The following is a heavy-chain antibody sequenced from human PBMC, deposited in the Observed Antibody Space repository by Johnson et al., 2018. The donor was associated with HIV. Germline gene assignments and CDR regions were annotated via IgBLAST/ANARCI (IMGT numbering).Heavy chain of an antibody. CDR2: ISSDGRNK. CDR3: ARDAKVGYGDAFDI. J-gene: IGHJ3*02. Sequence: QVQLVESGGGVVQPGRSLRLSCAASGFSFSSYAMHWVRQAPGKGLEWVAVISSDGRNKYYADSVKGRFTISRDNSKNTLYLQMNSLRVEDTAVFYCARDAKVGYGDAFDIWGHGTMVTVSS. V-gene: IGHV3-30*14. D-gene: IGHD5-12*01. CDR1: GFSFSSYA.